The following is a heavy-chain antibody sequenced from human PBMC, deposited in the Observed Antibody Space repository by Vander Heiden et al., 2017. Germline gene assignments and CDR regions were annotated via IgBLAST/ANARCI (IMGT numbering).Heavy chain of an antibody. CDR1: GGPFSSSA. V-gene: IGHV1-69*01. CDR2: IIPIVGTA. Sequence: QVQLVQSGAEVKKPGSSVQVSCKASGGPFSSSALSSVRPAPGQALAWMGGIIPIVGTANYAQKFQGRVRITADESTSTAYMELSSLRSEDTAVYYCARDYDILTGWGQGTLVTVSS. D-gene: IGHD3-9*01. J-gene: IGHJ4*02. CDR3: ARDYDILTG.